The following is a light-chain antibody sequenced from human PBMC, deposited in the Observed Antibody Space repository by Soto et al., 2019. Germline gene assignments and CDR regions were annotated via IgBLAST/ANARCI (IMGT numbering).Light chain of an antibody. Sequence: DIQMTQSPSSLSASVGDRVTITCRASQSISSYLNWYQQKPGKAPKLLIYAASSFQSGVPSRFSGSRSGTDFTLTISSLQPEDFATYYCQQSYSTPTFGQGTKLEIK. CDR1: QSISSY. J-gene: IGKJ2*01. V-gene: IGKV1-39*01. CDR3: QQSYSTPT. CDR2: AAS.